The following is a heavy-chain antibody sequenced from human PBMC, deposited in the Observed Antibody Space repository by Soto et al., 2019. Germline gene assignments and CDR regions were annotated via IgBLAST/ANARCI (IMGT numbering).Heavy chain of an antibody. D-gene: IGHD4-17*01. Sequence: QVQLQESGPGLEKPSETLSLTCSVSGGSSSSYYWTWIRQPPGKRLEWIGYIYYSGSTNYNPSLKSRVTISVDTSKNQFSLKLNSVTAADTAVYYCAREVKYGDYYYYYMDVWGKGTTVTVSS. J-gene: IGHJ6*03. CDR3: AREVKYGDYYYYYMDV. CDR1: GGSSSSYY. CDR2: IYYSGST. V-gene: IGHV4-59*01.